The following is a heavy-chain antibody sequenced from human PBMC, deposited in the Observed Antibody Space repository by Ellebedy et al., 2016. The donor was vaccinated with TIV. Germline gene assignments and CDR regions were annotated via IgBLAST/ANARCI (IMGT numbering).Heavy chain of an antibody. Sequence: GESLKISCKVSGYNFTSFWISWVRQQPGKGLEWVGRIDPEDSYVNYSPSFQGHVTISADRSISTAYLQWSSLKASDTAMYYCGRPSVGTIEDHWGQGTLVTVSS. CDR2: IDPEDSYV. CDR1: GYNFTSFW. V-gene: IGHV5-10-1*01. J-gene: IGHJ4*02. D-gene: IGHD1-26*01. CDR3: GRPSVGTIEDH.